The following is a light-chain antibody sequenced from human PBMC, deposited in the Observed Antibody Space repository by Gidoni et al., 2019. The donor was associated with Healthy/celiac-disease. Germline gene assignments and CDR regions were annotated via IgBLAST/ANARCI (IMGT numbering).Light chain of an antibody. Sequence: DIQMTQAPASVSASVGDRVTITCRASQGISSWLAWYQQKPGIAPKLLLYAASSCQSGVPSSFSGSGSGTDFTLTISSLQPEDFSTYYCQQANSFPFLTFGGGTKVEIK. CDR2: AAS. CDR1: QGISSW. J-gene: IGKJ4*01. V-gene: IGKV1D-12*01. CDR3: QQANSFPFLT.